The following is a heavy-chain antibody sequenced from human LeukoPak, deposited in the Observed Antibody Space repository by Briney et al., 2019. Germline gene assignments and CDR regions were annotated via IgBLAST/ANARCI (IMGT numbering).Heavy chain of an antibody. J-gene: IGHJ4*02. D-gene: IGHD3-3*01. V-gene: IGHV3-30*18. CDR2: ISYDGSKQ. CDR3: AKEVTIFGVVDY. CDR1: GFTSSSHD. Sequence: GESLRLSCAASGFTSSSHDMHWVRQAPGKGLEWVAAISYDGSKQLYADSVKGRFTISRDNSKNTLYLQMNSLRAEDTAVYYCAKEVTIFGVVDYWGQGTLVTVSS.